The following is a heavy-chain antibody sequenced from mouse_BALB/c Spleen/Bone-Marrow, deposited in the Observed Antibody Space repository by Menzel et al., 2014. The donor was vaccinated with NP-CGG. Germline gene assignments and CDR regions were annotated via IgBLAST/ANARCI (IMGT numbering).Heavy chain of an antibody. V-gene: IGHV5-9-3*01. CDR2: INTGGTYI. Sequence: EVQRVESGGGLVKPGGSLKLSCAASGFTFSTYAMSWVRQTPEKRLEWVATINTGGTYIYYADSVKGRFTISRDNAKNTLYLQMSSLRSEDTAMFYCARPRMITTYFDVWGAGTTVTVSS. CDR1: GFTFSTYA. CDR3: ARPRMITTYFDV. J-gene: IGHJ1*01. D-gene: IGHD2-4*01.